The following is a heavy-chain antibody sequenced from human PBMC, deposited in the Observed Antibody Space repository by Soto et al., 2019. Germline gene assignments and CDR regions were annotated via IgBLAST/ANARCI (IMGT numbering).Heavy chain of an antibody. Sequence: QVPLVQSGAEVKKPGASVKVSCRASGFTFTLYSMHWVRQAPGQRLEWMGWINGGSGKTKYSQKFQGRVTIARDTSASTAYMEVSSLRSEDTAVYYCARYSGNYQDAFDIWGQGTMGTVSS. CDR3: ARYSGNYQDAFDI. V-gene: IGHV1-3*01. J-gene: IGHJ3*02. CDR1: GFTFTLYS. CDR2: INGGSGKT. D-gene: IGHD1-26*01.